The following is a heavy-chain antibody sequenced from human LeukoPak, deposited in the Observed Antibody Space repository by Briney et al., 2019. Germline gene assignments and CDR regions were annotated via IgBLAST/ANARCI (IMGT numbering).Heavy chain of an antibody. CDR2: IYYSGST. CDR1: GGSISNYY. V-gene: IGHV4-59*08. J-gene: IGHJ4*02. CDR3: ARHHLSEWFGELLEAIDY. D-gene: IGHD3-10*01. Sequence: SETLSLTCTVSGGSISNYYWSWIRQPPGKELEWIGYIYYSGSTNYNPSLKSRVTISVDTSKNQFSLKLSSVTAADTAVYYCARHHLSEWFGELLEAIDYWGQGTLVTVSS.